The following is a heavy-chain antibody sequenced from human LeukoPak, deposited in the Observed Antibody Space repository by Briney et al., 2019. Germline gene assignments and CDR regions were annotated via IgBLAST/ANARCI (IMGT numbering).Heavy chain of an antibody. Sequence: SETLSLTCTVSGGSISSYYWSWIRQPPGKGLEWIGYIYYSGSTNYNPSLKSRVTISVDTSKNQFSLKLSSVTAADTAVYYCARAAWDYYMDVWGKGTTLTVSS. CDR1: GGSISSYY. CDR2: IYYSGST. J-gene: IGHJ6*03. CDR3: ARAAWDYYMDV. V-gene: IGHV4-59*01. D-gene: IGHD3-16*01.